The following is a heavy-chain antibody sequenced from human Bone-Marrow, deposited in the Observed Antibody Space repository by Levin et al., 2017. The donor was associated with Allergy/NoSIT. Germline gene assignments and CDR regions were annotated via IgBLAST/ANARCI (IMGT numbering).Heavy chain of an antibody. J-gene: IGHJ6*02. CDR2: IIPLIPTP. CDR3: AREGGYNDGAYKYGMDV. D-gene: IGHD5-18*01. Sequence: GASVKVSCKGSGGNFISYSIKWVRQSPGQGLEWMGGIIPLIPTPNYAEKFQGRITLTADESTSTVYMELSRLRSDDTAVYYCAREGGYNDGAYKYGMDVWGQGTTITVSS. V-gene: IGHV1-69*13. CDR1: GGNFISYS.